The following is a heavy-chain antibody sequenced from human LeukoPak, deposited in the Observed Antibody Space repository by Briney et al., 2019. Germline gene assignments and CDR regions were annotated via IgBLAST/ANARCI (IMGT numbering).Heavy chain of an antibody. D-gene: IGHD3-22*01. CDR1: GFTFSSYG. V-gene: IGHV3-23*01. Sequence: SGGSLRLSCAASGFTFSSYGMSWVRQAPGKGLEWVSAISGSGGTTYYADSVKGRFTISRDNSKNTLYLQMNSLRAEDTAVYYCAKDSDFSYYDSSGYFVSWGQGTLVTVSS. CDR3: AKDSDFSYYDSSGYFVS. J-gene: IGHJ5*02. CDR2: ISGSGGTT.